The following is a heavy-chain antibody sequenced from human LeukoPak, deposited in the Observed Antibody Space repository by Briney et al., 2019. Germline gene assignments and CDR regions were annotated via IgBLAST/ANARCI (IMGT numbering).Heavy chain of an antibody. CDR3: AREPPNYYGSGSSFDY. Sequence: GGSLRLSCAASGFTFDDYAMHWVRQAPGKGLEWVSGISWNSGSIGYADSVKGRFTISRDNAKNSLYLQMNSLRAEDTAVYYCAREPPNYYGSGSSFDYWGQGTLVTVSS. J-gene: IGHJ4*02. V-gene: IGHV3-9*01. CDR2: ISWNSGSI. CDR1: GFTFDDYA. D-gene: IGHD3-10*01.